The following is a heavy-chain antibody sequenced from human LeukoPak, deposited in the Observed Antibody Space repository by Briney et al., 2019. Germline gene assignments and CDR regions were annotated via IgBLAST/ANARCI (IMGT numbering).Heavy chain of an antibody. J-gene: IGHJ5*02. CDR1: GGSIRSSYYY. D-gene: IGHD2-2*01. CDR2: IYDSGST. CDR3: ARDTSTADGTGFDP. Sequence: SETLSLTCTVSGGSIRSSYYYWDWIRQPPGKGLEWIGSIYDSGSTYYNPSLKSRVTISVDTSKNQFSLKLSSVTAADTAVYYCARDTSTADGTGFDPWGQGTLVTVSS. V-gene: IGHV4-39*02.